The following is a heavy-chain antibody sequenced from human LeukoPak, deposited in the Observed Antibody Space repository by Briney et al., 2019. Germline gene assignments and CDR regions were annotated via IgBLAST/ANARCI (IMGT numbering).Heavy chain of an antibody. CDR2: VSYSGNT. D-gene: IGHD3-22*01. CDR3: ARGVGSGYTDD. CDR1: GDSITSYY. V-gene: IGHV4-59*01. J-gene: IGHJ4*02. Sequence: SETLSLSCIVSGDSITSYYWTWIRQPPGKGLECIGFVSYSGNTNYNPSLKSRVTISLDTSRNQFSLKLNSVTAADTAVYYCARGVGSGYTDDWGQGTLVTVFS.